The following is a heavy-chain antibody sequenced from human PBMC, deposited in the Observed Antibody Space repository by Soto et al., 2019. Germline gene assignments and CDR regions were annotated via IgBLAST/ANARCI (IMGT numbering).Heavy chain of an antibody. Sequence: QLQLQESGPGLVKPSETLSLTCTVSGGSISSSSYYWGWIRQPPGKGLEWIGSIYYSGSTYYNPSLKSRVTISVDTSKNQFSLKLSSVTAADTAVYYCARTTSLYYYYYMDVWGKGTTVTVSS. V-gene: IGHV4-39*01. D-gene: IGHD1-26*01. CDR3: ARTTSLYYYYYMDV. J-gene: IGHJ6*03. CDR2: IYYSGST. CDR1: GGSISSSSYY.